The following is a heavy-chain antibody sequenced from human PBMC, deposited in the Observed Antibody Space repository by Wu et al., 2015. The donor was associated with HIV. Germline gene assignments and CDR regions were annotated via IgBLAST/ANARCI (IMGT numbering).Heavy chain of an antibody. CDR3: ARDFVGRATVVTPGIFDY. Sequence: QLLQSGGEVRKPGASVKISCKASGYTFTNYGTSWVRQAPGQRLEWMGWISGKNDDTSYAQKFQARVTMTKDTSTRTAYLEVRSLRSDDTAVYYCARDFVGRATVVTPGIFDYWGEGTLVTVSS. D-gene: IGHD4-23*01. V-gene: IGHV1-18*01. CDR2: ISGKNDDT. CDR1: GYTFTNYG. J-gene: IGHJ4*02.